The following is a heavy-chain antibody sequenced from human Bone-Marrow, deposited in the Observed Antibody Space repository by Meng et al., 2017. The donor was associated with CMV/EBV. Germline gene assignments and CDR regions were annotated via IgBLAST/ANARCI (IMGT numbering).Heavy chain of an antibody. J-gene: IGHJ6*02. Sequence: SETLSLTCTVSGGSISSYYWSWIRQPPGKGLEWIGYMYYNGRTYYNPSLKSRVTISMDTSKNQFSLKLSSVTAADTAVYYCSGGGGGRGSGYGMDVWGQGTTVTVSS. CDR1: GGSISSYY. CDR2: MYYNGRT. D-gene: IGHD1-26*01. V-gene: IGHV4-59*06. CDR3: SGGGGGRGSGYGMDV.